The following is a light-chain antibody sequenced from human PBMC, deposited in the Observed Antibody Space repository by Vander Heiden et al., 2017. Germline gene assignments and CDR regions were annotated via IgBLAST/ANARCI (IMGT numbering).Light chain of an antibody. CDR2: GNN. V-gene: IGLV1-40*01. J-gene: IGLJ3*02. Sequence: QSVLTQPPSVSGAPGQRVAISCTGSSSNIGAPYAVQWYQQFAGTAPKLLIYGNNNRPSGVPARFSGSKSGTSAFLAITGLQADDEAHFYCQSYDNTLSGWVFGGGTKLTVL. CDR1: SSNIGAPYA. CDR3: QSYDNTLSGWV.